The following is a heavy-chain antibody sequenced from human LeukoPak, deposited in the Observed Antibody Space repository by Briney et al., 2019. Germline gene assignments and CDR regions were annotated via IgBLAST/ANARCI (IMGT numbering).Heavy chain of an antibody. D-gene: IGHD1-26*01. CDR3: ARGNSGSHWGDHYFYMDV. V-gene: IGHV4-34*01. CDR1: GGSFRGYF. CDR2: ITHNGGT. J-gene: IGHJ6*03. Sequence: SETLSLTCAVYGGSFRGYFWGWVRQTPGKGLEWLGEITHNGGTNYMPSLSGRVSVFQDVSKNQFSLKLSSLTAADTGVYYCARGNSGSHWGDHYFYMDVWGKGTTVIVPS.